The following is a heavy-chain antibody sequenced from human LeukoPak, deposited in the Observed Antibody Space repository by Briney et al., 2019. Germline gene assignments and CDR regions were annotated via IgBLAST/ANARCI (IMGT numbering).Heavy chain of an antibody. Sequence: GESLKISCKGSGYSFTSYWIGWVRQMPGKGLEWMGIIYPGDSDTRYSPSFQGQVTISADKSISTAYLQWSSLKASDTALYYCARLLGYCSSTSCYSYYYGMDVWGQGTTVTVSS. CDR1: GYSFTSYW. V-gene: IGHV5-51*01. D-gene: IGHD2-2*02. CDR2: IYPGDSDT. J-gene: IGHJ6*02. CDR3: ARLLGYCSSTSCYSYYYGMDV.